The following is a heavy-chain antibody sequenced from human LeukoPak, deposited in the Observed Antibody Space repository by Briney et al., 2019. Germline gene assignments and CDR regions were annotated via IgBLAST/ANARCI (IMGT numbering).Heavy chain of an antibody. Sequence: PSETLSLTCTLSDVSIGDYFWSWIRQPPGKGLVWIGYVYYSGTRYNPSLKSRVTISVDTSKNQFSLNLNSLIAAGTAVYYCARGGPADWYFDLWGRGTLVTVSS. CDR3: ARGGPADWYFDL. D-gene: IGHD6-19*01. CDR2: VYYSGT. CDR1: DVSIGDYF. V-gene: IGHV4-59*01. J-gene: IGHJ2*01.